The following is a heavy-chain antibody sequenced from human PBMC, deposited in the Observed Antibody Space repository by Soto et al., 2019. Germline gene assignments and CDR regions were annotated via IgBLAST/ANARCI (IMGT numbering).Heavy chain of an antibody. CDR3: ARGRAELLWFGEFYWFDP. D-gene: IGHD3-10*01. CDR2: IYYSGST. CDR1: GGSISSYY. V-gene: IGHV4-59*12. J-gene: IGHJ5*02. Sequence: SETLSLTCIVSGGSISSYYWSWIRQPPGKGLEWIGYIYYSGSTNYNPSLKSRVTISVDTSKNQFSLKLSSVTAADTAVYYCARGRAELLWFGEFYWFDPGGQGTLVTVSS.